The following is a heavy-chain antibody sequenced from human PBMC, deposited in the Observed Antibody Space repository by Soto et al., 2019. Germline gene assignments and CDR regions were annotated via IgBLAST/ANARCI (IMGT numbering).Heavy chain of an antibody. CDR2: IYHSGST. CDR1: GGSISSSNW. Sequence: NPSETLSLTCAVSGGSISSSNWWSWVRQPPGKGLEWIGEIYHSGSTNYNPSLKSRVTISVDKSKNQFSLKLSSVTAADTAVYYCGRSLYYYDSSGYYFDYWGQGTLVTVSS. V-gene: IGHV4-4*02. J-gene: IGHJ4*02. D-gene: IGHD3-22*01. CDR3: GRSLYYYDSSGYYFDY.